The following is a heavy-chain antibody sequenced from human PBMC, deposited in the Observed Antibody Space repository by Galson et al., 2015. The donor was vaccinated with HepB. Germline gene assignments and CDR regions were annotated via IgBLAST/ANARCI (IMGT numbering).Heavy chain of an antibody. CDR3: ARDPFWSGYYGESPDAFDI. CDR2: MNPNSGNT. CDR1: GYTFTSYD. J-gene: IGHJ3*02. Sequence: SVKVSCKASGYTFTSYDINWVRQATGQGLEWMGWMNPNSGNTGYAQKFQGRVTITADKSTSTAYMELSSLRSEDTAVYYCARDPFWSGYYGESPDAFDIWGQGTMVTVSS. D-gene: IGHD3-3*01. V-gene: IGHV1-8*01.